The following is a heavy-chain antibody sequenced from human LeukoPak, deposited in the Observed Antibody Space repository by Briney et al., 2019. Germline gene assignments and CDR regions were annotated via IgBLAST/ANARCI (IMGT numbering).Heavy chain of an antibody. CDR2: INHSGST. V-gene: IGHV4-34*01. CDR3: ARGLDY. Sequence: PSETLSLTCAVYGGSFSGYYWSWIRQPPGKGLEWIGEINHSGSTNYNPSFKSRVTISVDTSKNQFSLKLSSVTAADTAVYYCARGLDYWGQGTLVTVSS. J-gene: IGHJ4*02. CDR1: GGSFSGYY.